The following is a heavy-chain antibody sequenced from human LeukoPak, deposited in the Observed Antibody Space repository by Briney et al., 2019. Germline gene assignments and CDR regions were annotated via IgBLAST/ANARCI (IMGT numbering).Heavy chain of an antibody. CDR2: IYYSGST. J-gene: IGHJ4*02. CDR3: ARESVLMVRGARGLFDY. V-gene: IGHV4-39*07. Sequence: SETLSLTCTVSGGSISSSSYYWGWIRQPPGKGLEWIGSIYYSGSTYYNPSLKSRVTISVDTSKNQFSLKLSSVTAADTAVYYCARESVLMVRGARGLFDYWGQGTLVTVSS. CDR1: GGSISSSSYY. D-gene: IGHD3-10*01.